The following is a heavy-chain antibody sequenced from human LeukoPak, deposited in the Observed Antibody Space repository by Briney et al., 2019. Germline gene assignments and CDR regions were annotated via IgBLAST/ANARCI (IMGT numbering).Heavy chain of an antibody. CDR1: GFTFNSYA. CDR2: ISGSGGST. J-gene: IGHJ4*02. V-gene: IGHV3-23*01. Sequence: PGGSLRLSCAASGFTFNSYAMSWVRQAPGKGLEWVSAISGSGGSTYYADSVKGRLTISRDNSKNTLYLQMNSLRAEDTAVYYCAKDLTWFGDQTKNFDYWGQGTLVAVSS. CDR3: AKDLTWFGDQTKNFDY. D-gene: IGHD3-10*01.